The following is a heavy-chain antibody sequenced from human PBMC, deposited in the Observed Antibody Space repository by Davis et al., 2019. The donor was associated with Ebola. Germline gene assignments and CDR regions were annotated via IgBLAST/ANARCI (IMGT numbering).Heavy chain of an antibody. Sequence: SVKVSCKASGGTFSSYAISWVRQAPGQGLEWMGRIIPILGIANYAQKFQGRVTITADKSTSTAYMELSSLRSEDTAVYYCARGRGNCRLCGFDYWGQGTLVTVSP. CDR1: GGTFSSYA. CDR3: ARGRGNCRLCGFDY. CDR2: IIPILGIA. D-gene: IGHD2-15*01. V-gene: IGHV1-69*04. J-gene: IGHJ4*02.